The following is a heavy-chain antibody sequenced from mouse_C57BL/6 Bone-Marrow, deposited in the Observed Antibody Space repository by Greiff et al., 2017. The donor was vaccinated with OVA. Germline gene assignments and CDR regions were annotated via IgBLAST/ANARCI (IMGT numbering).Heavy chain of an antibody. CDR2: IDPSDSEP. D-gene: IGHD1-1*01. J-gene: IGHJ1*03. CDR1: GYTFTSYW. Sequence: QVQLQQPGAELVRPGSSVKLSCKASGYTFTSYWMHWVKQRPIQGLEWIGNIDPSDSEPHYNQKFTDKATLTVDKSSSTAYMQLRSLTSAASAVLYCARDYGYWYIEDWGTGTTVTVSS. V-gene: IGHV1-52*01. CDR3: ARDYGYWYIED.